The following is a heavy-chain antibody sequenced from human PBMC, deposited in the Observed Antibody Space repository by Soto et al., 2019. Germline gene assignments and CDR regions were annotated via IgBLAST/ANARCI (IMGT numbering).Heavy chain of an antibody. Sequence: GASVKVSCKASGGTFSSYAISWVRQAPGQGLEWMGGIIPIFGTANYAQKFQGRVTITADESTSTAYMELSSLRSEDTAVYYCARMGVRGRAVAGLNYYYYGMDVWGQGTTVTVSS. J-gene: IGHJ6*02. CDR2: IIPIFGTA. CDR1: GGTFSSYA. D-gene: IGHD6-19*01. CDR3: ARMGVRGRAVAGLNYYYYGMDV. V-gene: IGHV1-69*13.